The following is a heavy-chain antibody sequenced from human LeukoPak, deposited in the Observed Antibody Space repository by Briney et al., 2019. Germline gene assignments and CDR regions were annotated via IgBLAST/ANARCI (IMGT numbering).Heavy chain of an antibody. D-gene: IGHD5-12*01. CDR1: EYSFPNYC. Sequence: GESLKISCKHSEYSFPNYCIGWVRQMPGKGLEWMGIIYPGDSDTRYSPSFLGQVTISADKSISTAYLQWSSLKASDTAMYYCARLADIVATTYYYYYMDVWGKGTTVTVSS. CDR3: ARLADIVATTYYYYYMDV. J-gene: IGHJ6*03. CDR2: IYPGDSDT. V-gene: IGHV5-51*01.